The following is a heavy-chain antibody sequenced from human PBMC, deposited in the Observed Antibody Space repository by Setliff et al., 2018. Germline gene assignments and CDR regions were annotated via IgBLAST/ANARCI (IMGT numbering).Heavy chain of an antibody. D-gene: IGHD6-19*01. CDR1: GFTVSSNY. Sequence: GSLRLSCAASGFTVSSNYMTWVRQAPGKGLEWVSLIYSDGSAHYADSVKGRFTISRDNSENTLYLQMNSLRTEDTAVYYCAKDSSGWPHSLISYFQHWGQGTLVTVSS. CDR3: AKDSSGWPHSLISYFQH. V-gene: IGHV3-66*02. J-gene: IGHJ1*01. CDR2: IYSDGSA.